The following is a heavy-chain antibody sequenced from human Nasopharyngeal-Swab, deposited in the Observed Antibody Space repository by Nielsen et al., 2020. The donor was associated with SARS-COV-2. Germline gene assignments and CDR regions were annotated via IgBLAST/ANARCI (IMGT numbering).Heavy chain of an antibody. CDR2: IYSGGST. CDR1: GFTVSSNY. Sequence: GGSLRPSCPPSGFTVSSNYMSWVRQAPGKVLEWVSVIYSGGSTYYPDSVKGRFTISRDNSKNTLYLQMNSLRAEDTAVYYCASSVQSEDYWGQGTLVTVYS. J-gene: IGHJ4*02. CDR3: ASSVQSEDY. V-gene: IGHV3-53*01. D-gene: IGHD1-1*01.